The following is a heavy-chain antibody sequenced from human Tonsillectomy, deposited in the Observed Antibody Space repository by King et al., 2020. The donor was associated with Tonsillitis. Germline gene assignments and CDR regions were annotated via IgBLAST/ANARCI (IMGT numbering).Heavy chain of an antibody. CDR2: TTASGGTT. CDR1: GFTFRNYA. D-gene: IGHD5-24*01. J-gene: IGHJ2*01. V-gene: IGHV3-23*04. CDR3: AKDPVEMSTMPSWYFDL. Sequence: VQLVESGGGLVQPGGSLRLSCAALGFTFRNYAMSWVRQAPGKGPEWVSSTTASGGTTYYADSVQGRFTIYRDNSRNTLYMHMNRLRTEDTAVYYCAKDPVEMSTMPSWYFDLWGRGTLVTVSS.